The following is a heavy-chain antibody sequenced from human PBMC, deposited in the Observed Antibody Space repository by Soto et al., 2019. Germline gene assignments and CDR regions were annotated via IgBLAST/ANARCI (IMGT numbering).Heavy chain of an antibody. J-gene: IGHJ4*02. CDR3: ARVIPPRGIAAGYYFDY. CDR1: GGSISSGDYY. Sequence: SETLSLTCTVSGGSISSGDYYWSWIRQPPGKGLEWIGYIYYSGSTYYNPSLKSRVTISVDTSKNQFSLKLSSVTAADTAVYFCARVIPPRGIAAGYYFDYWGQGTLVTVSS. CDR2: IYYSGST. D-gene: IGHD6-13*01. V-gene: IGHV4-30-4*01.